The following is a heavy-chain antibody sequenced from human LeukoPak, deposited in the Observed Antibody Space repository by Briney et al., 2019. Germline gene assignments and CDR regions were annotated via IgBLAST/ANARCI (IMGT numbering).Heavy chain of an antibody. Sequence: PSETLSLTCTVSGGSISSSNYYWAWIRQPPGKGLEWIGSIYYSGSTFYNPSLKSRVTISVDTSKNQFSLKLSSVTAADTAVYYCARTTEGGYSYGYFYYYYMDVWGKGTTVTISS. J-gene: IGHJ6*03. CDR1: GGSISSSNYY. CDR3: ARTTEGGYSYGYFYYYYMDV. D-gene: IGHD5-18*01. CDR2: IYYSGST. V-gene: IGHV4-39*07.